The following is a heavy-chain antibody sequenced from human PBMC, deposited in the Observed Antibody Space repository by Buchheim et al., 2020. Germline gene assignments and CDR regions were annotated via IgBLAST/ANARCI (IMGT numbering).Heavy chain of an antibody. CDR3: ARKGDTAFYSYYYAMDV. D-gene: IGHD5-18*01. J-gene: IGHJ6*02. CDR1: GFSFSSYA. V-gene: IGHV3-23*01. Sequence: EEQLLESGGDLVQPGGSLRLSCAASGFSFSSYAMSWVRLAPGKGLEWVSGLSNSGGSTYYAESVKGRFTISRDNSINTLYLQMDSLRVEDTAVYYCARKGDTAFYSYYYAMDVWGQGTT. CDR2: LSNSGGST.